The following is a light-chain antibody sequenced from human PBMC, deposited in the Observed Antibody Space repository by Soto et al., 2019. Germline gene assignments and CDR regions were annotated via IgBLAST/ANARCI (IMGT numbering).Light chain of an antibody. Sequence: QSALTQPASVSGSPGQSITISCTGSSSDVGGYNYVSWYQQYAGKAPKLVIYEVSNRPSGVSNRFSGSKSGNTASLTISGLRAEDEANYYCSSYTSSSTLVFGGGTKLTVL. CDR1: SSDVGGYNY. CDR2: EVS. J-gene: IGLJ2*01. V-gene: IGLV2-14*01. CDR3: SSYTSSSTLV.